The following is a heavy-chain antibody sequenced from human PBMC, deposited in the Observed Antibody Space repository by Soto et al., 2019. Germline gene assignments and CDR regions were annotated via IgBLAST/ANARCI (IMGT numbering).Heavy chain of an antibody. V-gene: IGHV4-59*12. CDR2: IHYSGST. J-gene: IGHJ4*02. CDR1: GGSITSCF. Sequence: SETLSLTCTVSGGSITSCFWSWIRQPPGKGLEWIGYIHYSGSTNYSPSLKSRVSMSADTSKNHFSLKVSSLTAADTAMYYCARAPFYHENNAFYSYFDSWGQGILVTVSS. D-gene: IGHD3-3*02. CDR3: ARAPFYHENNAFYSYFDS.